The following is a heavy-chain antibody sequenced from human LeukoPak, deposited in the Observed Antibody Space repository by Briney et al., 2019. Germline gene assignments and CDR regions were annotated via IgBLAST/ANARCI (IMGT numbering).Heavy chain of an antibody. J-gene: IGHJ4*02. CDR1: GFTFSAYA. D-gene: IGHD6-19*01. Sequence: GGSLRLSCAASGFTFSAYAITWVRQAPGRGLEWVSAIRGNSERTYYADSVRGRFTISRDNSKDTVYLQISSLRVEDTAVYYCAREQSGTRGWYTVDYWGQGTLVAVSS. CDR2: IRGNSERT. V-gene: IGHV3-23*01. CDR3: AREQSGTRGWYTVDY.